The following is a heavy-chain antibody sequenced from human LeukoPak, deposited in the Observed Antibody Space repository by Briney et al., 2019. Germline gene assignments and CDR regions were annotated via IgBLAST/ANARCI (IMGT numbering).Heavy chain of an antibody. CDR1: GFTFGTYA. V-gene: IGHV3-30-3*01. CDR3: ARGTTVTTESKFDP. J-gene: IGHJ5*02. Sequence: GGSLRLSCAASGFTFGTYAMEWVRQAPGKGLEWVALISHDGSYKDYADSVKGRFTISRDNSKDTVYLQMNSLRAEDTAVYYCARGTTVTTESKFDPWGQGTLVTVSS. D-gene: IGHD4-17*01. CDR2: ISHDGSYK.